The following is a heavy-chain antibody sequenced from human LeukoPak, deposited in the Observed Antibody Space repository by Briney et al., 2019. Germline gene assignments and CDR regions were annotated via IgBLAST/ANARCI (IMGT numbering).Heavy chain of an antibody. Sequence: LSLTCTVSGGSISSSSYYWGWIRQAPGKGLEWVSYISSSSSYTNYADSVKGRFTISRDNAKNSLYLQMNSLRAEDTAVYYCARAGHYGDYVLGYWGQGTLVTVSS. J-gene: IGHJ4*02. CDR3: ARAGHYGDYVLGY. D-gene: IGHD4-17*01. CDR2: ISSSSSYT. V-gene: IGHV3-11*05. CDR1: GGSISSSSYY.